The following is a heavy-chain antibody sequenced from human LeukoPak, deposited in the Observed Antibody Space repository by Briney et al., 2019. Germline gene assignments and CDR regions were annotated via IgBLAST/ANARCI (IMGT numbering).Heavy chain of an antibody. D-gene: IGHD3-22*01. Sequence: SVRVSCKASGGTFSSYTISWVRQAPGQGLEWMGRIIPILGIANYAQKFQGRVTITADKSTSTAYMELSSLRSEDTAVYYCAGQRGGYWQGAFDIWGQGTMVTVSS. CDR1: GGTFSSYT. V-gene: IGHV1-69*02. CDR3: AGQRGGYWQGAFDI. J-gene: IGHJ3*02. CDR2: IIPILGIA.